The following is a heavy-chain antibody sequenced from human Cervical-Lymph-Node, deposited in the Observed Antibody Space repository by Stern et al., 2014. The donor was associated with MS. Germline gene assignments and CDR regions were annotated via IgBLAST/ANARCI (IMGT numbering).Heavy chain of an antibody. Sequence: VQLVQSGAELKKPGESLKISCKTSGYNFINYWVAWVRQVPGKGLEWIGIIYPGDSDIRYSPSFQGHVTISVDKSITTAYLQGNSLKASDTAVYYCARWSVACDYWGQGALITVSS. J-gene: IGHJ4*02. CDR3: ARWSVACDY. CDR1: GYNFINYW. CDR2: IYPGDSDI. V-gene: IGHV5-51*03.